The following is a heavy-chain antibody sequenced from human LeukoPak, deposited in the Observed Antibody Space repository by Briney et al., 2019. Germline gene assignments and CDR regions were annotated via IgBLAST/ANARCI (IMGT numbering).Heavy chain of an antibody. J-gene: IGHJ4*02. Sequence: GGSLRLSCAGSGLTVSSNCMSWVRQTPGKGLEWVSVIHSGGRTYYADSVKGRFTISRDNSKNTLYLQMNSLGAVDTAVYYCARIKNDFWSGYYVDYWGQGTLVTVSS. CDR3: ARIKNDFWSGYYVDY. CDR1: GLTVSSNC. D-gene: IGHD3-3*01. V-gene: IGHV3-53*01. CDR2: IHSGGRT.